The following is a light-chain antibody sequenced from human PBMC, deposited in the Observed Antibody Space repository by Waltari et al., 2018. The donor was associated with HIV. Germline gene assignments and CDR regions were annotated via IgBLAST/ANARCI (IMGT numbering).Light chain of an antibody. J-gene: IGLJ1*01. CDR1: SSDVGGYNY. CDR2: EVS. CDR3: SSYTSNRGYV. V-gene: IGLV2-14*01. Sequence: QSALTQPASVSGSPGQSITISCTGTSSDVGGYNYVSWYQQHPGKAPKLMIYEVSTRPSGVSNRFSGSKSGNTASLTISGLQAEDEADYYCSSYTSNRGYVFGTGTKVTVL.